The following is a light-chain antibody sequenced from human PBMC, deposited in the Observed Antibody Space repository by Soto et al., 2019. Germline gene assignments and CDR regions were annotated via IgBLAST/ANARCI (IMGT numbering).Light chain of an antibody. CDR1: QSVSSS. J-gene: IGKJ4*01. CDR2: DAF. Sequence: EVVLTQSPATLSLPPGETATLSCRASQSVSSSLAWYQQKPGQAPRLLIYDAFKRATGTPARFRGSGSGTDFTLTISSLDAEDSAVYYCQQRSNWISFGGGTKVEIK. CDR3: QQRSNWIS. V-gene: IGKV3-11*01.